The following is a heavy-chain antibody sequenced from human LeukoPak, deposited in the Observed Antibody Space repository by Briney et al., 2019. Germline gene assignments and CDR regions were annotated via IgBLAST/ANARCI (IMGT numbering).Heavy chain of an antibody. CDR1: GFTFSSYW. Sequence: GGSLRLSCAASGFTFSSYWMHWVRQAPGKGLVWVSYISSSGSTIYYADSVKGRFTISRDNAKNSLYLQMNSLRAEDTAVYYCASGPPMVRGAMADYWGQGTLVTVSS. D-gene: IGHD3-10*01. V-gene: IGHV3-48*04. CDR3: ASGPPMVRGAMADY. J-gene: IGHJ4*02. CDR2: ISSSGSTI.